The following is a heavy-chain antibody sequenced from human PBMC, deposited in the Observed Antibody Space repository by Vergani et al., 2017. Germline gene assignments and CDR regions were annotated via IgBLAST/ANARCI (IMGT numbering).Heavy chain of an antibody. CDR2: ISYDGSNK. CDR3: AKDGGYGDSYFDL. V-gene: IGHV3-30*18. Sequence: QVQLVESGGGVVQPGRSLRLSCAASGFTFSTYGMHWVCQAPGKGLEWVAVISYDGSNKYYADSVKGRFTISRDHSKNTLYVQMKSLRAEDTAVYYCAKDGGYGDSYFDLWGRGTLVTVSS. J-gene: IGHJ2*01. D-gene: IGHD4-17*01. CDR1: GFTFSTYG.